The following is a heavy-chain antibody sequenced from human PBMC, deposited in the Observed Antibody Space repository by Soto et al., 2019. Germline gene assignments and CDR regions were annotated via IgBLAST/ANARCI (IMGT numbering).Heavy chain of an antibody. J-gene: IGHJ6*02. CDR1: GFTFSDYY. CDR2: ISSSSSYT. V-gene: IGHV3-11*06. D-gene: IGHD1-1*01. Sequence: SLRLSCAASGFTFSDYYMRWIRQSPGKVLEWFSYISSSSSYTNYADSVKVRFTISRDNARNSLYLQMNSMRDEDTAVYYCARDRVQLGGMDVWGQGTTVTSP. CDR3: ARDRVQLGGMDV.